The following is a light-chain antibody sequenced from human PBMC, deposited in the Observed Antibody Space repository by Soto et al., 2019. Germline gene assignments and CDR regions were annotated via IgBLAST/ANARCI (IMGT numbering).Light chain of an antibody. CDR2: GAS. CDR1: QSVRTK. V-gene: IGKV3-20*01. CDR3: QRYGSSPPWT. Sequence: ETVMTQSPATLSVSPGERATITCRASQSVRTKLAWYQQKPGQAPRLLIYGASSRATGIPDRFSGSGSGTDFTLTISRLEPEDFAVYYCQRYGSSPPWTFGQGTKVDIK. J-gene: IGKJ1*01.